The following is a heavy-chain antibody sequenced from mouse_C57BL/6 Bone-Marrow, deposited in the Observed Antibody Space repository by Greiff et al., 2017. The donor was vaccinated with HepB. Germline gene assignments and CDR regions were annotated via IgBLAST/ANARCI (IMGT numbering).Heavy chain of an antibody. J-gene: IGHJ2*01. V-gene: IGHV14-3*01. CDR3: APITTEGPYFDY. CDR2: IDPANGNT. D-gene: IGHD1-1*01. CDR1: GFNIKNTY. Sequence: DVKLQESVAELVRPGASVKLSCTASGFNIKNTYMHWVKQRPEQGLEWIGRIDPANGNTKYAPKFQGKATITADTSSNTAYLQLSSLTSEDTAIYYCAPITTEGPYFDYWGQGTTLTVSS.